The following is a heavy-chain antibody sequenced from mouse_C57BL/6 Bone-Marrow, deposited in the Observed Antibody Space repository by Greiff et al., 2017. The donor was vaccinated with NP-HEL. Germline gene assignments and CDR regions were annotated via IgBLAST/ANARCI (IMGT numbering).Heavy chain of an antibody. CDR1: GYTFTTYP. J-gene: IGHJ4*01. D-gene: IGHD3-2*02. CDR2: FHPYNDDT. CDR3: ARKDSSGYYAMDY. V-gene: IGHV1-47*01. Sequence: QVQLQQSGAELVKPGASVKMSCKASGYTFTTYPIEWMKQTHGKSLEWIGNFHPYNDDTKYNEKFKGKDTLTVEKSSSTVYLELSRLTSDDSAVYNCARKDSSGYYAMDYWGQGTSVTVSS.